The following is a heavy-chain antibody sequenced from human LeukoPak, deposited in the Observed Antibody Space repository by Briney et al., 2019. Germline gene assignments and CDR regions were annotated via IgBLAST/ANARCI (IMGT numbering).Heavy chain of an antibody. J-gene: IGHJ4*02. Sequence: SETLSLTCAVYGGSFSGYYWSWIRQPPGKGLEWIGEINHSGSTNYNPSLKSRVTISVDTSKNQFSLKLSSVTAADTAVYYCAKSTVTTFFDYWGQGTLVTVSS. D-gene: IGHD4-11*01. V-gene: IGHV4-34*01. CDR3: AKSTVTTFFDY. CDR2: INHSGST. CDR1: GGSFSGYY.